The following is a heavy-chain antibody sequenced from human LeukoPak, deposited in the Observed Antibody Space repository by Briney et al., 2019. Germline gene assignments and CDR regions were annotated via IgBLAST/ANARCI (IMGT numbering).Heavy chain of an antibody. V-gene: IGHV1-18*01. Sequence: GASVKVSCKASRYTFTSYRITWVRQAPGQRLEWMGWISVYNGNTNYAQKLQGRVTMTTDTSTSTAYMELRSLRSDDTAVYYCARGVGADDYYYMDVWGKGTTVTVSS. CDR2: ISVYNGNT. D-gene: IGHD1-26*01. CDR3: ARGVGADDYYYMDV. J-gene: IGHJ6*03. CDR1: RYTFTSYR.